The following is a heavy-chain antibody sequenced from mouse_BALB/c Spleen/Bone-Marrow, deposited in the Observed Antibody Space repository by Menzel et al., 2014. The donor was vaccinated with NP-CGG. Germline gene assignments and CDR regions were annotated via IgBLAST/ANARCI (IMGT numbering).Heavy chain of an antibody. CDR3: ARGRFAY. J-gene: IGHJ3*01. CDR1: GYTFTSYW. Sequence: QVQLQQSGAELAKPGASVKMSCKASGYTFTSYWMHWVEQRAGQGLEWIGYINPSTGYTEYNQKFKDKATLTADKSSSTAYMQLSSLTSEDSAVYFCARGRFAYWGQGTLVTVSA. CDR2: INPSTGYT. V-gene: IGHV1-7*01.